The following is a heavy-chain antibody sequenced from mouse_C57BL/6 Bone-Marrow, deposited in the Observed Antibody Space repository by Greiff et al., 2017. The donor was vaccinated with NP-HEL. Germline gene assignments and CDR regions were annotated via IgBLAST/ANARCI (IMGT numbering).Heavy chain of an antibody. D-gene: IGHD1-1*01. CDR1: GYTFTSYW. CDR3: AYTVVHYYAMDY. J-gene: IGHJ4*01. V-gene: IGHV1-55*01. Sequence: QVQLKESGAELVKPGASVKMSCKASGYTFTSYWITWVKQRPGQGLEWIGDIYPGSGSTNYNEKFKSKATLTVDTSSSTAYMQLSSLTSEDSAVYYCAYTVVHYYAMDYWGQGTSVTVSS. CDR2: IYPGSGST.